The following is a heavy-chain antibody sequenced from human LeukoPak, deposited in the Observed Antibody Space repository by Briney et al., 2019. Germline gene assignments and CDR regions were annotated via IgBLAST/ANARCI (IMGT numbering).Heavy chain of an antibody. V-gene: IGHV3-21*01. J-gene: IGHJ4*02. Sequence: PGGSLRLSCAASGFTFSSYSMNWVRQAPGKGLEWVSSIRSSSSYIYYADSVKGRFTISRDNAKNSLYLQMNSLRAEDTAVYYCARASKPRTYYYDSSGYWTFDYWGQGTLVTVSS. CDR1: GFTFSSYS. CDR2: IRSSSSYI. D-gene: IGHD3-22*01. CDR3: ARASKPRTYYYDSSGYWTFDY.